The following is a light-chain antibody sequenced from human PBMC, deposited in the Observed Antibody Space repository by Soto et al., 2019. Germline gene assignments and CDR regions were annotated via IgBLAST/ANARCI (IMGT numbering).Light chain of an antibody. CDR3: QQRSNWPIT. J-gene: IGKJ5*01. CDR1: QSVTSY. V-gene: IGKV3-11*01. CDR2: DIS. Sequence: EIVLTQSPATLSLSPGERATLSCRASQSVTSYLAWYQQRPGQAPRLLIYDISNRATGIPARFSGSGSGTDFTLTISSLEPEDFAVYYCQQRSNWPITFGQGTRLEIK.